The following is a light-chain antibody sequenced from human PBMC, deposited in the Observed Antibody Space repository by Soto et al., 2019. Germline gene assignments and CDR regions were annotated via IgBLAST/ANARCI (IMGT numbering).Light chain of an antibody. Sequence: QSVLTQPASVSGSPGQSITISCTGSSSDVGAYNYVSWYQQHPVKAPKLLIYDVSNRPSGVSNRFSGSKSGNTASLTISGLQAEDEADYYCSSYTSSSTVLFGGGTKLTVL. J-gene: IGLJ2*01. CDR3: SSYTSSSTVL. CDR1: SSDVGAYNY. CDR2: DVS. V-gene: IGLV2-14*03.